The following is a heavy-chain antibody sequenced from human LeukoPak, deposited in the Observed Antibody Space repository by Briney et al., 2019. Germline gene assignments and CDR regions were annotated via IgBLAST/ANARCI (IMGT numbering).Heavy chain of an antibody. J-gene: IGHJ4*02. CDR2: FSGSGATT. CDR3: AIDPRAIGPYFFDV. Sequence: GGSLRLSFAGSEFTFHTYLMSWVRKAPGKGLEGVSRFSGSGATTAYADSVKARFTISRDNVNKTLSLEMSSLKAEDTAVDFSAIDPRAIGPYFFDVWGQGALVTVSS. CDR1: EFTFHTYL. V-gene: IGHV3-23*01. D-gene: IGHD2-21*01.